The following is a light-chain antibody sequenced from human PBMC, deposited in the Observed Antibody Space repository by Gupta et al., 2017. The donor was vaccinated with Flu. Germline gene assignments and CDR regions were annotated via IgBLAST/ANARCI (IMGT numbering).Light chain of an antibody. CDR2: DDK. J-gene: IGLJ2*01. V-gene: IGLV3-21*02. CDR3: QVWESSSDHVV. Sequence: SFVLPQPPSVSVAPGQTARVTCGGDTIASYSGHWYRKKPGQAPGLVVDDDKVRPSGIPERFSGSNSGSTATLTISRVEVGDEGDYFCQVWESSSDHVVLGGGTKLTVL. CDR1: TIASYS.